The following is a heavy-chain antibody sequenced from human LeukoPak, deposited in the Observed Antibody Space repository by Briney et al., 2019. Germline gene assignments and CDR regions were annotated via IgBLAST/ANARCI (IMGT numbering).Heavy chain of an antibody. CDR1: GYSFTSYW. D-gene: IGHD2-2*01. Sequence: PGESLKISCKGSGYSFTSYWIGWVRQMPGKSLEWMGIIYPGDSDTRYSPSFQGQVTISADKSISTAYLQWSSLKASDTAMYYCARQVEYCSSTSCLNWFDPWGQGTLVTVSS. CDR3: ARQVEYCSSTSCLNWFDP. CDR2: IYPGDSDT. J-gene: IGHJ5*02. V-gene: IGHV5-51*01.